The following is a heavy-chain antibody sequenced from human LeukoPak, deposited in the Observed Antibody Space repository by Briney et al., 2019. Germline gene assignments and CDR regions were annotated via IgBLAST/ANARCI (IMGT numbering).Heavy chain of an antibody. D-gene: IGHD3-3*01. J-gene: IGHJ5*02. CDR3: ARGLVRFLEWNWFDP. Sequence: ASVKVSCKASGYTLTSYDINWVRQATGQGLEWMGWMNPNSGNTGYAQKFQGRVTMTRNTSISTAYMELSSLRSEDTAVYYCARGLVRFLEWNWFDPWGQGTLVTVSS. CDR2: MNPNSGNT. V-gene: IGHV1-8*01. CDR1: GYTLTSYD.